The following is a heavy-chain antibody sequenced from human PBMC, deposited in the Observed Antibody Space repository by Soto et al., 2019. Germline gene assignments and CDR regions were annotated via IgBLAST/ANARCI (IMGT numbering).Heavy chain of an antibody. CDR1: GFTFSNYA. V-gene: IGHV3-23*01. Sequence: EVQLLESGGGLVQPGGSLRLSCAASGFTFSNYAMSWVRQAPGKGLEWVSSITGSGNYTYYADSVKGRFTVSRDNSKNTLYLQMNSLIDEDTAVYYCAKARYYDSTGYLYYFDYWGQGTLVTVSS. CDR2: ITGSGNYT. CDR3: AKARYYDSTGYLYYFDY. D-gene: IGHD3-22*01. J-gene: IGHJ4*02.